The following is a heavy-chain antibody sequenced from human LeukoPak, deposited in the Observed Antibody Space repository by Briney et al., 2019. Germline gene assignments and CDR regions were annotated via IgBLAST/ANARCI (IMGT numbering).Heavy chain of an antibody. CDR2: INGDGSTT. CDR3: TRGAAPQAY. CDR1: GFTFSSDW. D-gene: IGHD2-15*01. J-gene: IGHJ4*02. V-gene: IGHV3-74*01. Sequence: VGSLRLSCAASGFTFSSDWMHWVRQVPGKGLVWVSRINGDGSTTAYADSVKGRFTISRDNAKNTLYLQMNSLRAEDTAVYYCTRGAAPQAYWGQGTLVTVSS.